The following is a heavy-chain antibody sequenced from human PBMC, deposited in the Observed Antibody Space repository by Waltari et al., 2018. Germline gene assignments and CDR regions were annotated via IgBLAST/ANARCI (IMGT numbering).Heavy chain of an antibody. CDR2: TYTSGST. D-gene: IGHD4-17*01. CDR1: GGSISSGSYY. CDR3: ASQTYGVTL. V-gene: IGHV4-61*09. Sequence: QVQLQESGPGLVKPSQTLSLTCTVSGGSISSGSYYWSWIRQPAGKGLEWIGYTYTSGSTHYHPPLRSRVTISVDTSKNHFARKLSSVTAADTAVYYCASQTYGVTLWGQGTLVTVSS. J-gene: IGHJ4*02.